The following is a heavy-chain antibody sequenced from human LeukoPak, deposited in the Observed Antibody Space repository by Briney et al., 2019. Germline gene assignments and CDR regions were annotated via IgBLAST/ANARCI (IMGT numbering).Heavy chain of an antibody. V-gene: IGHV3-30*02. CDR2: VWSGGDKR. CDR1: GFTFSSFG. J-gene: IGHJ4*02. D-gene: IGHD3-10*01. Sequence: PGGSLRLSCAASGFTFSSFGMHWVRQAPGKGLEWVAIVWSGGDKRYYADSVQGRFTISRDNAKNSLYLQMNSLRAEDTALYYCAKASITMVRGVTFDYWGQGTLVTVSS. CDR3: AKASITMVRGVTFDY.